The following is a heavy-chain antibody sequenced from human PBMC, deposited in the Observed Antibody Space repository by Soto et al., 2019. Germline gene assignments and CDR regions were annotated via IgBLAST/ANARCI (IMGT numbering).Heavy chain of an antibody. CDR3: ARDPAMVRGSTGFDY. J-gene: IGHJ4*02. CDR2: IIPIFGTA. V-gene: IGHV1-69*01. Sequence: QVQLVQSGAEVKKPGSSVKFSCKASGGTFSSYAISWVRQAPGQGLEWMGGIIPIFGTANYAQKFQGRVTITADESTSTAYMELSSLRSEDTAVYYCARDPAMVRGSTGFDYWGQGTLVTVSS. CDR1: GGTFSSYA. D-gene: IGHD3-10*01.